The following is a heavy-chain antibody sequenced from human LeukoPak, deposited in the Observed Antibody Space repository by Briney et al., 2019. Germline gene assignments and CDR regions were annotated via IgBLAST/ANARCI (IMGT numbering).Heavy chain of an antibody. D-gene: IGHD6-6*01. Sequence: GGSLRLSCAPSGFTLSSNYMSGGPHAPGKGLEGVSVIDSGGSTSYAGSVEGLFNLSRDNSKNALYLQMNSLRTEDTAVYLCAKDDYSSSLVDPWGQGTLVTVSS. CDR2: IDSGGST. CDR3: AKDDYSSSLVDP. CDR1: GFTLSSNY. J-gene: IGHJ5*02. V-gene: IGHV3-53*05.